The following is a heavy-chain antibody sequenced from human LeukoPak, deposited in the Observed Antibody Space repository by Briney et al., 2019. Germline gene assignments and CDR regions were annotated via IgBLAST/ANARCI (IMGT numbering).Heavy chain of an antibody. D-gene: IGHD3-22*01. J-gene: IGHJ5*02. CDR3: ARPYYYDSRIDP. CDR1: GVSISSGDYY. Sequence: SETLSLTCTVSGVSISSGDYYWSWIRQPPGKGLEWIGYTYYSGSTYYNPSLKSPVTISVDTSKNQFSLKLSSVTAADTAVYYCARPYYYDSRIDPWGQGTWVTVSS. V-gene: IGHV4-30-4*01. CDR2: TYYSGST.